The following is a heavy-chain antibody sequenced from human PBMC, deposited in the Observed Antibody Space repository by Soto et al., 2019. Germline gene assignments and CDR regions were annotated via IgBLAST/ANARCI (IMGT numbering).Heavy chain of an antibody. CDR3: AAEKKRKYYDFGSGPEDWFHP. D-gene: IGHD3-3*01. CDR1: GYTFNKYG. CDR2: ISAFNDYT. V-gene: IGHV1-18*01. J-gene: IGHJ5*02. Sequence: GASVKVSCKASGYTFNKYGFNWVRQAPGQGLEWMGRISAFNDYTNLAQKFQGRITLTTDASTNTAYMELQILRSDDTAMYYCAAEKKRKYYDFGSGPEDWFHPWGQATMVNVFS.